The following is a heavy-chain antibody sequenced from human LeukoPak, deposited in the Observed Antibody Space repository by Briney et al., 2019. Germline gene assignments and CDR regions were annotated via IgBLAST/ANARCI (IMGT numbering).Heavy chain of an antibody. J-gene: IGHJ6*03. D-gene: IGHD2-2*01. V-gene: IGHV5-51*01. CDR2: IYPGDSDT. CDR3: ARQLGCRAMPPPGYYYYYYMDV. Sequence: GESLKISCKGSGYSFTSYWIGWVRQMPGKGLEWMGIIYPGDSDTRYSPSFQGQVTISADKSISTAYLQWSSLKASDTAMYYCARQLGCRAMPPPGYYYYYYMDVWGKGTTVTDSS. CDR1: GYSFTSYW.